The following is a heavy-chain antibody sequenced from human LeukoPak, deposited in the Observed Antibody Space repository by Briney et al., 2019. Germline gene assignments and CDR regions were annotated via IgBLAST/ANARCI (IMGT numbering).Heavy chain of an antibody. CDR3: AGNSPSYYDIGPN. CDR1: GFTFSSYS. D-gene: IGHD3-9*01. Sequence: GGSLRLSCAASGFTFSSYSMNWVRQAPGKGLEWVSSITSSSSYIYYADSVKGRFTISRDNAKNSLYLQMNSLRAEDTAVYYCAGNSPSYYDIGPNWGQGTLVTVSS. V-gene: IGHV3-21*01. J-gene: IGHJ4*02. CDR2: ITSSSSYI.